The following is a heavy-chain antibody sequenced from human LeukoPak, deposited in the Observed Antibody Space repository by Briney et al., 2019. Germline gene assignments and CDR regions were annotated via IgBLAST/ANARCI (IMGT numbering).Heavy chain of an antibody. J-gene: IGHJ4*02. CDR2: IYYSGST. CDR3: ARSNRYGSGQFDY. D-gene: IGHD3-10*01. Sequence: KSSETLSLTCTVSGGSISSSSYYWGWIRQPPGKGLEWIGSIYYSGSTYYNPSLKSRVTISVDTSKNQFSLKLSSVTAADTAVYYCARSNRYGSGQFDYWGQGTLVTVSS. V-gene: IGHV4-39*01. CDR1: GGSISSSSYY.